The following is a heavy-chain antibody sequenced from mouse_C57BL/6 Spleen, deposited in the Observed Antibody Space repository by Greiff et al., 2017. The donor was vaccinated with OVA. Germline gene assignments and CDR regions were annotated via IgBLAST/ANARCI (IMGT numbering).Heavy chain of an antibody. V-gene: IGHV1-50*01. D-gene: IGHD2-3*01. CDR1: GYTFTSYW. J-gene: IGHJ3*01. Sequence: QVQLQQPGAELVKPGASVKLSCKASGYTFTSYWMQWVKQRPGQGLEWIGEIDPSDSYTNYNQKFKGKATLTVDTSSSTAYMQLSSLTSEDSAVYYCARGDDGYLWFAYWGQGTLVTVSA. CDR2: IDPSDSYT. CDR3: ARGDDGYLWFAY.